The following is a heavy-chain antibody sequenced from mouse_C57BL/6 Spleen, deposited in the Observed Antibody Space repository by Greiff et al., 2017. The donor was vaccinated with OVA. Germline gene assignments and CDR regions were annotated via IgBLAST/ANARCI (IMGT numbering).Heavy chain of an antibody. CDR3: AGSGYDDAWFAY. Sequence: QVQLQQPGTELVKPGASVKLSCKASGYTFTSYWMHWVKQRPGQGLEWIGNINPSNGGTNYNEKFKSKAPLTVDKSSSTAYMQLSSLTSEDSAVYYCAGSGYDDAWFAYWGQGTLVTVSA. CDR1: GYTFTSYW. V-gene: IGHV1-53*01. J-gene: IGHJ3*01. D-gene: IGHD2-4*01. CDR2: INPSNGGT.